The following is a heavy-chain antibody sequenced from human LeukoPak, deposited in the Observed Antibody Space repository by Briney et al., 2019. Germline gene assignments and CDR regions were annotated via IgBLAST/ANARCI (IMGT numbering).Heavy chain of an antibody. J-gene: IGHJ3*02. CDR2: IYHSGST. V-gene: IGHV4-4*02. Sequence: SGTLSLTCAVSGGSISSSNWWSWVRQPPGKGLEWIGEIYHSGSTDYDPSLKSRVTISVDTSKNQFSLKLTSVTAADTAVYYCARDAPPSSFDIWGQGTMVTVSS. CDR1: GGSISSSNW. CDR3: ARDAPPSSFDI.